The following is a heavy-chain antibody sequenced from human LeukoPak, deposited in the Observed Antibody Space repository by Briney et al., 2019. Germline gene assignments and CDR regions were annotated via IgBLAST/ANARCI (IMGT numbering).Heavy chain of an antibody. D-gene: IGHD3-10*01. Sequence: PSETLSLTCTVSGGSISSYYWSWIRQPPGKGLEWIGEINHSGSTNYNPSLKSRVTISVDTSKSQFSLKLSSVSAADTAVYYCARGLGIYGPGSYYVYWGQGTLVTVSS. CDR1: GGSISSYY. V-gene: IGHV4-34*01. CDR2: INHSGST. J-gene: IGHJ4*02. CDR3: ARGLGIYGPGSYYVY.